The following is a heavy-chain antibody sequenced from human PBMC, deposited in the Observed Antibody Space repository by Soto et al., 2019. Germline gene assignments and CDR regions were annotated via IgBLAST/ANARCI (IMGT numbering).Heavy chain of an antibody. V-gene: IGHV3-23*01. J-gene: IGHJ4*02. CDR3: AKGGIATTGLDY. Sequence: HPGGSLRLSCAASGFTFSIYAMTWVRQAPGKGLKGLEWVSSITGGGENTNYADSVKGRFTISRDNSKNTLYLQMNSLRAEDTAVYYWAKGGIATTGLDYWGQGTQVTVSS. CDR2: ITGGGENT. D-gene: IGHD6-13*01. CDR1: GFTFSIYA.